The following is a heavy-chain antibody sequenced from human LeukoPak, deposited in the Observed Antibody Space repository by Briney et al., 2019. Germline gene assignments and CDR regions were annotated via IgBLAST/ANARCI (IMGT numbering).Heavy chain of an antibody. CDR2: IYYSGST. V-gene: IGHV4-59*08. CDR1: GGSISSYY. D-gene: IGHD4-23*01. CDR3: ARGPLRWVDY. J-gene: IGHJ4*02. Sequence: NPSETLSLTCTVSGGSISSYYWSWIRQPPGKGLEWIGYIYYSGSTNYNPSLKSRVTISVDTSKNQFSLKLSSVTAADTAVYYCARGPLRWVDYWGQGTLVTVSS.